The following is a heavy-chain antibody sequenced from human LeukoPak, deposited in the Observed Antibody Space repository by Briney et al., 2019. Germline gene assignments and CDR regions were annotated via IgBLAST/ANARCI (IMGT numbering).Heavy chain of an antibody. V-gene: IGHV1-46*01. Sequence: ASVKVSCKASGYTFTNYYIHWVRQAPGQGLEWMGLINPGGGNTNYAQNFQGRVTMTRDTSASTVYMQLSSLRSEDTAMYYCARIRDGYNDAYDIWGQGIVVTVPS. J-gene: IGHJ3*02. CDR1: GYTFTNYY. CDR3: ARIRDGYNDAYDI. D-gene: IGHD5-24*01. CDR2: INPGGGNT.